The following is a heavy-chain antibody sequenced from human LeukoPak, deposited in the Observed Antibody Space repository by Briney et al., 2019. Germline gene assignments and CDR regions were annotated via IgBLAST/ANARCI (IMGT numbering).Heavy chain of an antibody. CDR2: IRSKANSYAT. CDR1: GFTFSGSA. D-gene: IGHD6-19*01. J-gene: IGHJ4*02. V-gene: IGHV3-73*01. CDR3: TRPGYSSGWFHFDY. Sequence: HPGGSLRLSCAASGFTFSGSAMHWVRQASGKGLEWVGRIRSKANSYATAYAASVKGRFTISRDDSRNTAYLQMNSLKTEDTAAYYCTRPGYSSGWFHFDYWGQGTLVTVSS.